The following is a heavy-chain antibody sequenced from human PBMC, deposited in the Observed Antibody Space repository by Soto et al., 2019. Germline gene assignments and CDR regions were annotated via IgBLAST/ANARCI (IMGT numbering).Heavy chain of an antibody. Sequence: SVKVSCKASGGTFSSYAISGVRQAPGQGLEWMGGIIPIFGTANYAQKFQGRVTITADESTSTAYMELSSLRSEDTAVYYCARKNIPAARTLYWFDPWGQGTLVTVYS. V-gene: IGHV1-69*13. CDR2: IIPIFGTA. D-gene: IGHD6-13*01. CDR1: GGTFSSYA. J-gene: IGHJ5*02. CDR3: ARKNIPAARTLYWFDP.